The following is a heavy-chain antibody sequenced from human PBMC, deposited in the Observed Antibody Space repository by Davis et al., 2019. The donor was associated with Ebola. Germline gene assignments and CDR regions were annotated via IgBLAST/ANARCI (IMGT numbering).Heavy chain of an antibody. J-gene: IGHJ4*02. Sequence: PSETLSLTCTVSGGSISSSSYYWGWIRQPPGKGLEWIGSIYYSGSTYYNPSLKSRVTISVDTSKNQFSLKLSSVTAADTAVYYCARARRHSSSPFDYWGQGTLVTVSS. V-gene: IGHV4-39*07. CDR3: ARARRHSSSPFDY. D-gene: IGHD6-13*01. CDR2: IYYSGST. CDR1: GGSISSSSYY.